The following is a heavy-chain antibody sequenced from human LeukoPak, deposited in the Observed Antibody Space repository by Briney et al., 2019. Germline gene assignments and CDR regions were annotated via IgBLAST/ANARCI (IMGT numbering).Heavy chain of an antibody. CDR3: ARDDYIDY. D-gene: IGHD4/OR15-4a*01. J-gene: IGHJ4*02. V-gene: IGHV3-74*01. CDR1: GFTFSSHL. Sequence: GGSLRLSCAASGFTFSSHLMHWVRQAPGKGLVWVSRISSDGTYTNYADSVRGRFTISRDNAKNTLYLQMNSLTAEDTAVYYCARDDYIDYWGQGTLVTVSS. CDR2: ISSDGTYT.